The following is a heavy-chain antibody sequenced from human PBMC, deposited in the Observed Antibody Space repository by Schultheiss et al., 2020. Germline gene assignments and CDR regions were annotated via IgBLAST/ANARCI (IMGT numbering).Heavy chain of an antibody. CDR1: GVSISSDYYY. J-gene: IGHJ6*02. CDR2: ISYSGST. CDR3: ARVTRGTANTQYYYYYGMDV. Sequence: SETLSLTCTVSGVSISSDYYYWSWIRQHPVKGLEWIGYISYSGSTYYNPSLKSRVIMSLDTSENQFSLKLSSVTAADTAVYYCARVTRGTANTQYYYYYGMDVWGQGTTVTVSS. D-gene: IGHD2-21*02. V-gene: IGHV4-31*03.